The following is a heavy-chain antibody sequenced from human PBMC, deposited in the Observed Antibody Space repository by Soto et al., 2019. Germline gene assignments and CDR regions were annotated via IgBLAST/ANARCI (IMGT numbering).Heavy chain of an antibody. CDR3: ARSRGYGSGSYTVAY. CDR1: GGSFSGYY. Sequence: SETLSLTCAVYGGSFSGYYWSWIRQPPGKGLEWIGEINHSGSTNYNPSLKSRVTISVDTSKNQFSLKLSSVTAADTAVYYCARSRGYGSGSYTVAYWGQGTVVTVSS. D-gene: IGHD3-10*01. V-gene: IGHV4-34*01. J-gene: IGHJ1*01. CDR2: INHSGST.